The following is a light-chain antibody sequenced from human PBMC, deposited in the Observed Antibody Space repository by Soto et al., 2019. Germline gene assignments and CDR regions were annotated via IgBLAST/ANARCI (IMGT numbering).Light chain of an antibody. CDR2: DVY. CDR1: SSYVGDYDF. CDR3: CSYAGSYTYV. J-gene: IGLJ1*01. V-gene: IGLV2-11*01. Sequence: QSVLTQPRSVSGSPGQSVTISCTGTSSYVGDYDFVSWYQQHPGKAPKPIIYDVYKRPSGVPDRFSGSKSGNTASLTISGLQAEDEADYYCCSYAGSYTYVFGTGTKVTVL.